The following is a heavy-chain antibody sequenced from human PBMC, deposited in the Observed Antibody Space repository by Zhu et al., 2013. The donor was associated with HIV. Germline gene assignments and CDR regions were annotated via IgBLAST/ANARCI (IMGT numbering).Heavy chain of an antibody. D-gene: IGHD6-19*01. CDR2: IMPIFDSS. V-gene: IGHV1-69*06. CDR1: GGTLSSYT. Sequence: VQLVQSGAEVKKPGSSVKVSCKASGGTLSSYTVHWVRQAPGQGLEWMGGIMPIFDSSNYAQKFQGRVTIAADKSTGTAYMELSSLRSEDTAVYYCAIGYSSGWYFDYWGQGTLVTVSS. J-gene: IGHJ4*02. CDR3: AIGYSSGWYFDY.